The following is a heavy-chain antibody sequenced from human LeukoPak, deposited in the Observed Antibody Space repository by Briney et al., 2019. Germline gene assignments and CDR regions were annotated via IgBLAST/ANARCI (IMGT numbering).Heavy chain of an antibody. J-gene: IGHJ4*02. CDR3: AKDREGTTFDN. CDR2: ISYDGSNK. V-gene: IGHV3-30*18. Sequence: GGSLRLSCAASGFTFSNYDMHWVRQAPGKGLEWVAVISYDGSNKYYADSVKGRFTISRDSSKNTVYLQMNSLRAEDTAVYYCAKDREGTTFDNWGQGTLVTVSS. CDR1: GFTFSNYD. D-gene: IGHD1-7*01.